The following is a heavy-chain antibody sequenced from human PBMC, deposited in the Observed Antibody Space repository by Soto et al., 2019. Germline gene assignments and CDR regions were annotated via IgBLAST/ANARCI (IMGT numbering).Heavy chain of an antibody. CDR1: GYTFTAYY. CDR3: ARQGSGSEYPQYFYYGMDV. CDR2: INPNSGVA. V-gene: IGHV1-2*02. J-gene: IGHJ6*02. Sequence: VELVQSGAEVEKPGAAVRISCKTSGYTFTAYYIHWVRQAPGQGLEWMGWINPNSGVANYVQKFQVRVTMTRDTSISTVYMELTKMRSEDTTIYYCARQGSGSEYPQYFYYGMDVWGQGTTAAASS. D-gene: IGHD5-12*01.